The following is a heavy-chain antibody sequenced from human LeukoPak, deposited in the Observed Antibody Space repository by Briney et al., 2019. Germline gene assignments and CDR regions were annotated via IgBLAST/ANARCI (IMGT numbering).Heavy chain of an antibody. CDR1: GGSISSDY. CDR3: ARESPYDGAFDI. CDR2: IYYSVST. V-gene: IGHV4-59*01. Sequence: SQTLSLTCSVSGGSISSDYWTWVRQPPGKVLEWIGYIYYSVSTNYNPSLRSRVTISRDTSKNQFSLKLSSVTAADTAVYYCARESPYDGAFDIWGQGTVVTVSS. D-gene: IGHD5-12*01. J-gene: IGHJ3*02.